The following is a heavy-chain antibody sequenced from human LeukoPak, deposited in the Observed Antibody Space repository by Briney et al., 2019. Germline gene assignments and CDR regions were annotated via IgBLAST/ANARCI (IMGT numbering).Heavy chain of an antibody. Sequence: ASVKVSCKASGYTFTSYGISWVRLAPGQGLEWMGWISAYNGNTNYAQKLQGRVTMTTDTSTSTAYMELRSLRSDDTAVYYCARYYDILTGYLYNWFDPWGQGTLVTVSS. J-gene: IGHJ5*02. V-gene: IGHV1-18*01. CDR3: ARYYDILTGYLYNWFDP. CDR1: GYTFTSYG. CDR2: ISAYNGNT. D-gene: IGHD3-9*01.